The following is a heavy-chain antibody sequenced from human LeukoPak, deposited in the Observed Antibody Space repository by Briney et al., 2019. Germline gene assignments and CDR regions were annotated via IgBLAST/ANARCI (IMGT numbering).Heavy chain of an antibody. CDR2: IYCSRST. CDR1: GGSISNTLYY. CDR3: ARRKGFGEGYFDS. Sequence: KPSETLSLTCTVSGGSISNTLYYWAWIRQPPGKGLESIGSIYCSRSTYYSPSLKSRVTISVDTSKNQFSLKLTSVTAADTAVYYCARRKGFGEGYFDSWGQGTLVTVSS. V-gene: IGHV4-39*01. D-gene: IGHD3-10*01. J-gene: IGHJ4*02.